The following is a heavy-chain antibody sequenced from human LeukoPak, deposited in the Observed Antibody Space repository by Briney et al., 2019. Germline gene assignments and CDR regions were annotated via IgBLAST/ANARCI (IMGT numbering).Heavy chain of an antibody. V-gene: IGHV3-9*01. CDR2: ISWNSGSI. J-gene: IGHJ6*02. D-gene: IGHD2-2*01. Sequence: PGRSLRLSCAASGFTFDDYAMHWVRQAPGKGLEWVSGISWNSGSIDYADSVKGRFTISRDNAKNSLYLQMNSLRAEDTALYYCAKVPAPYYYHHRMDVRGQGTTVTV. CDR1: GFTFDDYA. CDR3: AKVPAPYYYHHRMDV.